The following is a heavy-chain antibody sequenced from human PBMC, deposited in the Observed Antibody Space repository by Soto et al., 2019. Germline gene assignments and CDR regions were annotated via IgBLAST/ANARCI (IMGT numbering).Heavy chain of an antibody. J-gene: IGHJ4*02. Sequence: GGSLRLSCAASGFTFSSYAMSWVRQAPGKGLEWVSAISGSGGSTYYADSVKGRFTISRDNSKNTLYLQMNSLRAEDTAVYYCAKVDDYIWGSYRPDRPFDYWGQGTLVTVSS. CDR2: ISGSGGST. V-gene: IGHV3-23*01. D-gene: IGHD3-16*02. CDR3: AKVDDYIWGSYRPDRPFDY. CDR1: GFTFSSYA.